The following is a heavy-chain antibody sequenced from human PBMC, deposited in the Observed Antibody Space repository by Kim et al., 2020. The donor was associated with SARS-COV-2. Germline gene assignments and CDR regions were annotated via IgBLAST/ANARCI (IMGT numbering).Heavy chain of an antibody. V-gene: IGHV4-59*13. CDR3: ARVPYGDYGKDAFDI. J-gene: IGHJ3*02. CDR2: IYYSGST. D-gene: IGHD4-17*01. CDR1: GGSISSYY. Sequence: SETLSLTCTVSGGSISSYYWSWIRQPPGKGLEWIGYIYYSGSTNYNPSLKSRVTISVDTSKNQFSLKLSSVTAADTAVYYCARVPYGDYGKDAFDIWGQGTMVTVSS.